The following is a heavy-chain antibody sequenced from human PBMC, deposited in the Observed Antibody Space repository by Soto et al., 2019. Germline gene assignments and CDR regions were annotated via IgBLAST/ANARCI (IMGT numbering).Heavy chain of an antibody. J-gene: IGHJ6*02. Sequence: PSETLSLTCTVSGGSITDSNDHWGWIRQSPGPGLEWIGSFHNSGSLHYNPPFKSRATISVDTSKNQFSLKMNSVIAADTAVYYCARQLEDYDILTGYSSYYYYGMDVWGQGTTVTVSS. D-gene: IGHD3-9*01. CDR1: GGSITDSNDH. CDR2: FHNSGSL. V-gene: IGHV4-39*01. CDR3: ARQLEDYDILTGYSSYYYYGMDV.